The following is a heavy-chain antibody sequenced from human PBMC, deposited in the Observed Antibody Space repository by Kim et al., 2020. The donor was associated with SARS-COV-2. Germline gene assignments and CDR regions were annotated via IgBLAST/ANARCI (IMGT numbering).Heavy chain of an antibody. CDR3: ARSGNQPYYYYGMDV. J-gene: IGHJ6*02. CDR2: IYYSGST. D-gene: IGHD4-4*01. Sequence: SETLSLTCTVSGGSISSGGYYWSWIRQHPGKGLEWIGYIYYSGSTYYNPSLKSRVTISVDTSKNQFSLKLSSVTAADTAVYYCARSGNQPYYYYGMDVWGQGTTVAVSS. V-gene: IGHV4-31*03. CDR1: GGSISSGGYY.